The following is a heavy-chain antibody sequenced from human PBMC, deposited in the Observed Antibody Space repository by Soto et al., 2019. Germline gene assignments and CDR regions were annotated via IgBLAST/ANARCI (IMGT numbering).Heavy chain of an antibody. J-gene: IGHJ4*02. D-gene: IGHD6-6*01. CDR2: ISYDGSNK. Sequence: GGSLRLSCAASGFTFSSYAMHWVRQAPGKGLEWVAVISYDGSNKYYADSVKGRFTISRENSKNTLYLQMNSLRAEDTAVYYCASNQSPFSSSSYYFDYWGQGTLVTVSS. CDR1: GFTFSSYA. V-gene: IGHV3-30-3*01. CDR3: ASNQSPFSSSSYYFDY.